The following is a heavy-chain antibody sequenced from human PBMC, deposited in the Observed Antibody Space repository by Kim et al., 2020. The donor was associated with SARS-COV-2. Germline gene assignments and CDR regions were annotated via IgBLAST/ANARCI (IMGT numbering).Heavy chain of an antibody. CDR1: GFTFSSYG. J-gene: IGHJ6*02. V-gene: IGHV3-33*01. Sequence: GGSLRLSCAASGFTFSSYGMHWVRQAPGKGLEWVAVIWYDGSNKYYADSVKGRFTISRDNSKNTLYLQMNSLRAEDTAVYYCARDTRDYYGMDVWGQVTTATVSS. CDR3: ARDTRDYYGMDV. CDR2: IWYDGSNK.